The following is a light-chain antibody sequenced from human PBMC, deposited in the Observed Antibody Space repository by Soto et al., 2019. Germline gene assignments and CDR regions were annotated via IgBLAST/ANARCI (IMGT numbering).Light chain of an antibody. CDR1: SSNIENNY. J-gene: IGLJ2*01. V-gene: IGLV1-51*01. CDR2: DSN. CDR3: GTWDSSLSAGV. Sequence: QSVLTQPPSVSAAPGQKVTISCSGSSSNIENNYVSWYQQLPGTAPKLLIYDSNKRPSGIPDRFSGSKSGTSATLGITGLQTGDEAYYYCGTWDSSLSAGVFGGGTKVTVL.